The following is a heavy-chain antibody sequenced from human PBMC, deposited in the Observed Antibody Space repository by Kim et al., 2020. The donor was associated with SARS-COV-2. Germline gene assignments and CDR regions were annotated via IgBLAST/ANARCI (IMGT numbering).Heavy chain of an antibody. CDR3: ARVLLGDTSGWYDYFDS. CDR2: INGDTGKT. D-gene: IGHD6-19*01. CDR1: GYTFTTYS. J-gene: IGHJ4*02. Sequence: ASVKVSCKASGYTFTTYSMHWVRQAPGQRLEWMGWINGDTGKTDYSQKFQGRVTITRDTSASTAYMEMYSLKSEDTAVYYCARVLLGDTSGWYDYFDSWGQGTLVTVSS. V-gene: IGHV1-3*01.